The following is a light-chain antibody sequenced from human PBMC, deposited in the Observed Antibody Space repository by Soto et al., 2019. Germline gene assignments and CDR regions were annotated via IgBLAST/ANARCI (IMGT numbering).Light chain of an antibody. J-gene: IGKJ2*01. CDR2: AAS. CDR3: QQSYSTPPYT. Sequence: DIQMTQPPSSRPPSVGDQFTITSRASKTITTDLYWYQQKPGKAPKLLIYAASTLQGGVPSRFSGSGSGTDFTLTISSLQPEDFATYYCQQSYSTPPYTFGQGTRLEIK. CDR1: KTITTD. V-gene: IGKV1-39*01.